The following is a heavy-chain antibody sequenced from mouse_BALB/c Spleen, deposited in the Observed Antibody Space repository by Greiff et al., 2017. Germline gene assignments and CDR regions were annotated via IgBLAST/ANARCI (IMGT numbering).Heavy chain of an antibody. J-gene: IGHJ4*01. CDR3: ARQGLWDYDYYAMDY. D-gene: IGHD2-4*01. CDR2: ISNGGGST. V-gene: IGHV5-12-2*01. Sequence: EVKLVESGGGLVQPGGSLKLSCAASGFTFSSYTMSWVRQTPEKRLEWVAYISNGGGSTYYPDTVKGRFTISRDNAKNTLYLQMSSLKSEDTAMYYCARQGLWDYDYYAMDYWGQGTSVTVSS. CDR1: GFTFSSYT.